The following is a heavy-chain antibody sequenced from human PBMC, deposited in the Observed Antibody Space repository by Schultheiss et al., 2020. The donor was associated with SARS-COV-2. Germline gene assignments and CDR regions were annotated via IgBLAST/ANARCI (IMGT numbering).Heavy chain of an antibody. CDR2: IYYSGST. Sequence: SETLSLTCTVSGGSISSYYWGWIRQPPGKGLEWIGSIYYSGSTYYNSSLRSRATISLDTSKNQFSLKIGSVTAADTAVYYCARELVGSAALWGRGTLVTVSS. D-gene: IGHD6-19*01. CDR3: ARELVGSAAL. V-gene: IGHV4-39*07. J-gene: IGHJ2*01. CDR1: GGSISSYY.